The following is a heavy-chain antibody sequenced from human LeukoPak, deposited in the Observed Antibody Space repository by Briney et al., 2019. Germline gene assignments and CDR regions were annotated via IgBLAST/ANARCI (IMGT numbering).Heavy chain of an antibody. CDR2: IIPILGIA. D-gene: IGHD3-22*01. CDR3: ARAAYYYDSSGSN. CDR1: GGTFSGYA. V-gene: IGHV1-69*04. J-gene: IGHJ4*02. Sequence: GSSVKVSCKASGGTFSGYAISWVRQAPGQGLEWMGRIIPILGIANYAQKFQGRVTITADKSTSTAYMELSSLRSEDTAVYYCARAAYYYDSSGSNWGQGTLVTVSS.